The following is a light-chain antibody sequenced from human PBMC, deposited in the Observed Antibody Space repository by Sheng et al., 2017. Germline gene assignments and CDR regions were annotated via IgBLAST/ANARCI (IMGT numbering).Light chain of an antibody. CDR2: AAS. J-gene: IGKJ4*01. CDR3: QQVNSYPLT. CDR1: QDINSF. Sequence: DIQLTQSPSLLSASVGDRVTITCRASQDINSFLVWYQAKPGKAPKLLIFAASILQSGVPSRFSGSGSGTEFTLTISSLQPEDFATYYCQQVNSYPLTFGGGTKVEIK. V-gene: IGKV1-9*01.